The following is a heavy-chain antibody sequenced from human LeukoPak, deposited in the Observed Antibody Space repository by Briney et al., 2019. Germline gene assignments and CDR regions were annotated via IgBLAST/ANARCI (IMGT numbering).Heavy chain of an antibody. D-gene: IGHD2-21*01. CDR3: ARVEDCGCDCYSGYYYYYMDV. J-gene: IGHJ6*03. V-gene: IGHV4-38-2*01. CDR2: IHHSGST. Sequence: PSETLSLTCAVSGYSINSGHYWGWIRQPPGKGLEWIGSIHHSGSTYYNPSLKSRVTISVDTSKNQFSLKLSSVTAADTAVYYCARVEDCGCDCYSGYYYYYMDVWGKGTTVTVSS. CDR1: GYSINSGHY.